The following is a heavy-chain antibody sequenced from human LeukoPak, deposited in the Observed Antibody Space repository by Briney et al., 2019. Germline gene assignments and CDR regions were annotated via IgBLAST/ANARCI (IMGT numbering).Heavy chain of an antibody. Sequence: PSETLSLTCTVSGGSISSSTYYWGWVRQPPGKGLEWIGSVSYSGTTYYNPSLRSRVTISIAPSRNQFSLKVTSVTAADTAVYYCARETPAVRNNCFDPWGQGTLVTVSS. D-gene: IGHD2-2*01. V-gene: IGHV4-39*02. J-gene: IGHJ5*02. CDR3: ARETPAVRNNCFDP. CDR1: GGSISSSTYY. CDR2: VSYSGTT.